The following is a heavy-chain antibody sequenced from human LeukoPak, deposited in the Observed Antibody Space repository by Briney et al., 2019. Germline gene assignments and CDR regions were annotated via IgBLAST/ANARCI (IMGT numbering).Heavy chain of an antibody. V-gene: IGHV1-69*13. Sequence: ASVKVPCKASGGTFSSYAISWVRQAPGQGLEWVGGIIPIFGTANYAQKFQGRVTITADESTSTAYMELSSLRSEDTAVYYCARTYDSSPYFDYWGQGTLVTVSS. J-gene: IGHJ4*02. CDR2: IIPIFGTA. CDR1: GGTFSSYA. CDR3: ARTYDSSPYFDY. D-gene: IGHD3-22*01.